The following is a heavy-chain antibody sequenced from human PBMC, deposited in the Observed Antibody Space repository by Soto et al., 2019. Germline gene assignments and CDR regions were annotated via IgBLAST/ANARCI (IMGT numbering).Heavy chain of an antibody. V-gene: IGHV3-30*18. CDR1: GFTFSSYG. D-gene: IGHD2-15*01. J-gene: IGHJ4*02. CDR3: AKDQFRVVVAAAFDY. Sequence: QVQLVESGGGVVQPGRSLRLSCAASGFTFSSYGMHWVRQAPGKGLEWVAVISYDGSNKYYADSVKGRFTISRDNSKNTVYLQMNSLRAEDTAVYYCAKDQFRVVVAAAFDYWGKGTLVTVSS. CDR2: ISYDGSNK.